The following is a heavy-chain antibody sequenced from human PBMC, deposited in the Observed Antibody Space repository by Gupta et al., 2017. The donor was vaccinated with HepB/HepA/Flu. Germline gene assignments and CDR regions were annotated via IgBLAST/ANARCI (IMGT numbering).Heavy chain of an antibody. CDR3: VRGGWGRVIDY. CDR1: GLTLNNYW. J-gene: IGHJ4*02. Sequence: EVQLVESGGGLVQPGGSLTLSCAAAGLTLNNYWMSWVRQAPGKGLEWVANINQDGSEIQYVDSVKGRFTISRDNAKNSLYVQMNSLSAEDTAVYYCVRGGWGRVIDYWGQGTLVTVSS. V-gene: IGHV3-7*03. CDR2: INQDGSEI. D-gene: IGHD7-27*01.